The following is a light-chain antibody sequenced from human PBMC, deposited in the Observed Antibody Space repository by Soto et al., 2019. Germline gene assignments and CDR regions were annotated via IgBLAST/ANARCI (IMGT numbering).Light chain of an antibody. J-gene: IGLJ1*01. CDR2: RDS. Sequence: ELTQPLSVSVALGQTARISCGGNNIGSKNVHWYQQKPGQAPVLVIYRDSNRPSGIPERFSGSNSGNTATLTISRAQAGDEADYYCQVWDSSTYVFGTGTKVTVL. CDR1: NIGSKN. V-gene: IGLV3-9*01. CDR3: QVWDSSTYV.